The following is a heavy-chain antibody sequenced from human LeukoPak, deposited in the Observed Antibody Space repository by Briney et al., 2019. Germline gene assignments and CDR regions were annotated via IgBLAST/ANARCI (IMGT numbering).Heavy chain of an antibody. CDR2: INPSGGST. D-gene: IGHD1/OR15-1a*01. CDR1: GYTFTSYY. V-gene: IGHV1-46*01. CDR3: ARDRLASEQAFLFSY. J-gene: IGHJ4*02. Sequence: ASVKVSCKASGYTFTSYYMHWVRQAPGQGLEWMGIINPSGGSTSYAQRFQGRVTMTRDTSTSTVYMELSSLRSEDTAVYYCARDRLASEQAFLFSYWGQGTLVTVSS.